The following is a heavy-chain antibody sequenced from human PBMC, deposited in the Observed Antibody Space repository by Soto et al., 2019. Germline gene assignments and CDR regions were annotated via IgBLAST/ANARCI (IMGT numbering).Heavy chain of an antibody. CDR1: GYTFTSRY. Sequence: SVKVSCNASGYTFTSRYLHWVRQAPGQALEWMGWITPFSGVTNYAQKFQDRVTITGDTSMNTVYMELSSLRSEDTAMYYCTTESVVVTAADAFDIWGQGTMVTVSS. V-gene: IGHV1-45*02. CDR3: TTESVVVTAADAFDI. J-gene: IGHJ3*02. D-gene: IGHD2-21*02. CDR2: ITPFSGVT.